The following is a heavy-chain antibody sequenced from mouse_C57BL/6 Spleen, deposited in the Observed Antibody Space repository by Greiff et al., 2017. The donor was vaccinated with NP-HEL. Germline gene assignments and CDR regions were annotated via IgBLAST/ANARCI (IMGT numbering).Heavy chain of an antibody. CDR2: ISSGSSTI. J-gene: IGHJ3*01. D-gene: IGHD1-1*01. V-gene: IGHV5-17*01. CDR1: GFTFSDYG. CDR3: ARTTTVVAPFAY. Sequence: EVQRVESGGGLVKPGGSLKLSCAASGFTFSDYGMPWVRQAPEKGLEWVASISSGSSTIYYADTVKGRFTISRDNAKNTLYLQMTSLRAEDTAMYYCARTTTVVAPFAYWGQGTLVTVSA.